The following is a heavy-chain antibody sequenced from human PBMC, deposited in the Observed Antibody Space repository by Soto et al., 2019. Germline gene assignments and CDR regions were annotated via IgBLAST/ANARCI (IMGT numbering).Heavy chain of an antibody. D-gene: IGHD1-26*01. CDR1: GFTFSSYG. CDR3: ARDEGDGYYYYGMDV. Sequence: GGSLRLSCAASGFTFSSYGMHWVRQAPGKGLEWVAVIWYDGSNKYYADSVKGRFTISRDNSKNTLYLQMNSLRAEDTAVYYCARDEGDGYYYYGMDVWDQGTTVTVSS. CDR2: IWYDGSNK. J-gene: IGHJ6*02. V-gene: IGHV3-33*01.